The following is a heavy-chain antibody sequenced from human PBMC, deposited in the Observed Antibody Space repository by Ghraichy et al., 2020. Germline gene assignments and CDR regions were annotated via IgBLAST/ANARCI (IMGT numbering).Heavy chain of an antibody. V-gene: IGHV3-64D*06. Sequence: GGSLRLSCSASGFTLRSYAMHWVRQAPGKGLEYVSAISSDGGATYYADSVKGRFTISRDNSKNTLSLQMSSLRPEDTAVYYCVKDDLAAVTGTTLYYWGQGTLVTVSS. J-gene: IGHJ4*02. CDR1: GFTLRSYA. CDR3: VKDDLAAVTGTTLYY. D-gene: IGHD6-19*01. CDR2: ISSDGGAT.